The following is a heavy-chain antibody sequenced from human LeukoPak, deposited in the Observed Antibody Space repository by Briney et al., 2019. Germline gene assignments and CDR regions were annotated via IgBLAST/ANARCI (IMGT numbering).Heavy chain of an antibody. V-gene: IGHV1-69*05. CDR1: GGTFSSYA. Sequence: ASVKVSCKASGGTFSSYAISWVRQAPGQGLEWMGRIIPIFGTANYAQKFQGRVTITTDESTSTAYMELSSLRSEDTAVYYCARYLLRYFDWLPLDYWGQGTLVTVSS. D-gene: IGHD3-9*01. J-gene: IGHJ4*02. CDR3: ARYLLRYFDWLPLDY. CDR2: IIPIFGTA.